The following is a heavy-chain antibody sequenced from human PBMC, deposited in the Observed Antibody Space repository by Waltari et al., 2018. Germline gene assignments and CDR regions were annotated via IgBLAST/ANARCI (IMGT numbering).Heavy chain of an antibody. V-gene: IGHV3-23*01. CDR2: ISGSSSRI. Sequence: EVHLLESGGGLVHPGGSLTLSCAVSGFPFSSYAMSWVRQAPGKGLEWVSTISGSSSRIHYADSVKGRLTISRDNSKNTLFLQMNSLRPEDTAVYFCAKDRVGYFDLLVRAFDFWGPGTMVIVSS. J-gene: IGHJ3*01. CDR3: AKDRVGYFDLLVRAFDF. CDR1: GFPFSSYA. D-gene: IGHD3-9*01.